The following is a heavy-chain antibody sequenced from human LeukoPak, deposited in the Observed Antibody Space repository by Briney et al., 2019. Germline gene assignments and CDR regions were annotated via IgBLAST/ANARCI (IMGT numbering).Heavy chain of an antibody. CDR2: ISTSGST. CDR3: ARTVTVTTSWCYFDL. V-gene: IGHV4-4*07. J-gene: IGHJ2*01. CDR1: GVSISSIL. D-gene: IGHD4-17*01. Sequence: SETLSLTCTVSGVSISSILGRCIRQPAGKGLEWFGRISTSGSTNYNPSLMSLVTMSLDTSKNQFSLKLSSVTAADTAVYYCARTVTVTTSWCYFDLWGRGTLVTVSS.